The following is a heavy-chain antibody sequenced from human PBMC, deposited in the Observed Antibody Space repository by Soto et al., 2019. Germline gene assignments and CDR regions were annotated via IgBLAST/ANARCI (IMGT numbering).Heavy chain of an antibody. V-gene: IGHV3-74*01. Sequence: GSLRLSCAASGFTFSSYWMHWVRQAPGKGLVWVSRIYSDGSGTTYADSVKGRFTISRDNAKSMLYLQMNSLRVEDTAVYYCATLNSFGADYWGQGTLVTVSS. CDR2: IYSDGSGT. CDR1: GFTFSSYW. CDR3: ATLNSFGADY. D-gene: IGHD5-18*01. J-gene: IGHJ4*02.